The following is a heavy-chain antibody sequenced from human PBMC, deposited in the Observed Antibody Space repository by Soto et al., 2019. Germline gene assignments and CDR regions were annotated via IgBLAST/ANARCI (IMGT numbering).Heavy chain of an antibody. CDR1: GLPFRNYA. CDR3: SRQNTLGAATYFDY. CDR2: MTDDRPKI. Sequence: QLQLVESGGGVVQPGRSLKLSCVASGLPFRNYAFHWVRQAPGKGLEWLAVMTDDRPKIYYADSVQGRFTISRDNSKNTLYLQMNSLRSEDTAVYYCSRQNTLGAATYFDYWGQGTLVTVSS. D-gene: IGHD1-26*01. J-gene: IGHJ4*02. V-gene: IGHV3-30-3*01.